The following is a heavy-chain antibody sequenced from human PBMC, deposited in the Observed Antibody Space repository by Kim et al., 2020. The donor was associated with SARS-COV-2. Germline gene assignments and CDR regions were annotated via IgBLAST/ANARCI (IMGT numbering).Heavy chain of an antibody. D-gene: IGHD3-9*01. V-gene: IGHV4-59*13. J-gene: IGHJ4*02. Sequence: SETLSLTCTVSGGSISSYYWSWIRQPPGKGLEWIGYIYYSGSTNYNPSLKSRVTIAVDTSKNQFSLKLSSVTAADTAVYYCARSGTGYSYFDYWGQGTLVTVSS. CDR1: GGSISSYY. CDR2: IYYSGST. CDR3: ARSGTGYSYFDY.